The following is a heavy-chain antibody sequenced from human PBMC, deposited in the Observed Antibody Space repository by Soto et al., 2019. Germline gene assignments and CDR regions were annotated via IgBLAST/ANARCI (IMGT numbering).Heavy chain of an antibody. CDR1: AYTFTGYY. V-gene: IGHV1-2*04. CDR2: INPNSGGT. D-gene: IGHD5-18*01. Sequence: ASVKVSCKATAYTFTGYYKHWVRQAPGQGLEWMGWINPNSGGTNYAQKFQGWVTMTRDTSISTAYMELSRLRSDDTAVYYCARGYSYGGGRWFDPWGQGTLVTVS. CDR3: ARGYSYGGGRWFDP. J-gene: IGHJ5*02.